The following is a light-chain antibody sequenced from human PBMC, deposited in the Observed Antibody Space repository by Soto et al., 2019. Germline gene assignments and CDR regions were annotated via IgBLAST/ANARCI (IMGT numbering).Light chain of an antibody. CDR1: QGVSSNY. Sequence: EIVLTQSPGTLSLSPGERATLSFRSSQGVSSNYLAWYQQKSGQAPRLLLYGTSSRATGIPERFSGSGSGTDFTLTISRLEPEDFAVYYCQQYGSSGTFGQGTRWIS. J-gene: IGKJ1*01. V-gene: IGKV3-20*01. CDR3: QQYGSSGT. CDR2: GTS.